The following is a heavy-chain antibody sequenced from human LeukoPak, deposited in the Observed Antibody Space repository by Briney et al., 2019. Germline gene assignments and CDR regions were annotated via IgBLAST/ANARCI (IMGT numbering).Heavy chain of an antibody. CDR3: AKDKGETGVFDY. CDR1: GFTFSSYA. J-gene: IGHJ4*02. CDR2: ISYDGSNK. Sequence: GGSLRLSCAASGFTFSSYAMSWVRQAPGKGLEWVAVISYDGSNKYYADSVKGRFTISRDNSKNTLYLQMNSLRAEDTAVYYCAKDKGETGVFDYWGQGTLVTVSS. D-gene: IGHD2-21*01. V-gene: IGHV3-30*18.